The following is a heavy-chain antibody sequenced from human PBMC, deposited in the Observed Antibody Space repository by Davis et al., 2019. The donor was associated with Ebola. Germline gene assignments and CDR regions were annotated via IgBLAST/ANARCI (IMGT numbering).Heavy chain of an antibody. CDR2: TYYNSKWYQ. V-gene: IGHV6-1*01. Sequence: PSETLSLTCAISGDSVSSGGWNWIRQSPSRGLEWLGRTYYNSKWYQDYAVSVKSRIIINPDTSKNQFSLQLNSVTPEDTAVYYCARGWLRSGFDYWGQGAPVTVS. J-gene: IGHJ4*02. D-gene: IGHD5-12*01. CDR3: ARGWLRSGFDY. CDR1: GDSVSSGG.